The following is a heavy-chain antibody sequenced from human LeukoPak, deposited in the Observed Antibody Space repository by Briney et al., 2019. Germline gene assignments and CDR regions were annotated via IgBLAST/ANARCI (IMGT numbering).Heavy chain of an antibody. D-gene: IGHD4-17*01. J-gene: IGHJ3*02. CDR1: EFTFSNYA. CDR3: ARDPNGDYVGAFDI. Sequence: GGSLRLSCAASEFTFSNYAMMWLRQAPEKGPEWVSAIRGSGGGTEYADSVRGRFTISRDNSKNTLFLQMNRLRAEDTAVYYCARDPNGDYVGAFDILGQGTMVTVSS. CDR2: IRGSGGGT. V-gene: IGHV3-23*01.